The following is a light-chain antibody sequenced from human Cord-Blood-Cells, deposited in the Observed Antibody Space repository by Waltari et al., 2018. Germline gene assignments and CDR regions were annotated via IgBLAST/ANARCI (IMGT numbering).Light chain of an antibody. V-gene: IGLV2-23*01. J-gene: IGLJ3*02. CDR3: CSYAGSSTWV. CDR1: SSDVGSYNL. CDR2: EGS. Sequence: QSALTQPASVSGSPGQSITISCTGTSSDVGSYNLVSWYQQHPGTAPKLMIYEGSKRPSGVSNRFSGSKSGNTASLRTSGLQAEDDADYYCCSYAGSSTWVFGGGTKLTVL.